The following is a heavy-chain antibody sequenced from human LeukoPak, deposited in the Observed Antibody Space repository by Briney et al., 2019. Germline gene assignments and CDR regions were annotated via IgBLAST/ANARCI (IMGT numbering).Heavy chain of an antibody. Sequence: GGSLRLSCAASGFTFSSSAMSWVRQAPGKGLEWVSAISNNGGYTYYAASVQGRFTISRDNSKSTLCLQMNSLRAEDTAVYYCAKQLGYCSDGSCYFPYWGQGTLVTVSS. D-gene: IGHD2-15*01. CDR2: ISNNGGYT. CDR3: AKQLGYCSDGSCYFPY. CDR1: GFTFSSSA. V-gene: IGHV3-23*01. J-gene: IGHJ4*02.